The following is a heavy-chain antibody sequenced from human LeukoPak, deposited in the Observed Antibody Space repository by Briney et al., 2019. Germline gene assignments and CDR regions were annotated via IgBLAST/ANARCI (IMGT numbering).Heavy chain of an antibody. CDR2: ISAYNGNT. J-gene: IGHJ4*02. Sequence: ASVKVSCKASGYTFTSYGISWVRQAPGQGLEWMGWISAYNGNTNYAQKLQGRVTMTTDTSTSTAYMELRSLRSDDTAVYYCARGRGMTIFGVARSGFDYWGQGTLVTVSS. CDR3: ARGRGMTIFGVARSGFDY. V-gene: IGHV1-18*01. CDR1: GYTFTSYG. D-gene: IGHD3-3*01.